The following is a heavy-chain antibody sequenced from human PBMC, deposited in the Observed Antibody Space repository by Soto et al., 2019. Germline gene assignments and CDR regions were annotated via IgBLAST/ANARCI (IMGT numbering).Heavy chain of an antibody. CDR2: IWDDGSTK. Sequence: QVQLVESGGGVVQPGRSLRLSCAASGFTFSSYGMHWVRQAPGKGLEWVAGIWDDGSTKYYADSVKGRFTISRDNSKNWLYLKMNCLRAVYTAVYCLARDFLPELLWEGGDFDVGGRGNLVTVSS. CDR3: ARDFLPELLWEGGDFDV. V-gene: IGHV3-33*01. J-gene: IGHJ2*01. CDR1: GFTFSSYG. D-gene: IGHD1-26*01.